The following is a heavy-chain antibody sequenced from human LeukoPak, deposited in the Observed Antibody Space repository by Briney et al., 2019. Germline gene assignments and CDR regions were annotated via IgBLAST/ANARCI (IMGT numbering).Heavy chain of an antibody. Sequence: PSETLSLTCTVSGGSISSGSYYWSWIRQPAGTGLEWIGRIYTSGSTNYNPSLKSRVTISVDTSKNQFSLKLSSVTAADTAVHYCARASNWNYFRALDYWGQGTLVTVSS. J-gene: IGHJ4*02. V-gene: IGHV4-61*02. CDR2: IYTSGST. D-gene: IGHD1-7*01. CDR1: GGSISSGSYY. CDR3: ARASNWNYFRALDY.